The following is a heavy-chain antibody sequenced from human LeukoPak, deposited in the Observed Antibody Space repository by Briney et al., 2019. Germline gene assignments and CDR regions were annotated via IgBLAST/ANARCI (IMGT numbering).Heavy chain of an antibody. J-gene: IGHJ4*02. CDR3: ARTTALGYCSSTSCYSGDGY. D-gene: IGHD2-2*01. Sequence: AGGSLRLSCAASGFTFSSYSMNWVRQAPGKGLEWVSSISSSSSYIYYADSVKGRFTISRDNAKNSLYLQMNSLRAEDTAVYYCARTTALGYCSSTSCYSGDGYWGQGTLVTVSS. CDR1: GFTFSSYS. CDR2: ISSSSSYI. V-gene: IGHV3-21*01.